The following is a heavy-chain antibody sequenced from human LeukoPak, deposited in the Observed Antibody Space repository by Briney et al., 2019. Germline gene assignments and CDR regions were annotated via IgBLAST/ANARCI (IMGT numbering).Heavy chain of an antibody. V-gene: IGHV3-21*04. Sequence: GGSLRLSCAASGFTFSSYSMNWVRQAPGKGLEWVSSISSSSSYIYYADSVKGRFTISRDNSKNSLYLQMNSLRTEDTALYYCAKDHYWAFDIWGQGTMVTVSS. CDR3: AKDHYWAFDI. J-gene: IGHJ3*02. CDR2: ISSSSSYI. CDR1: GFTFSSYS. D-gene: IGHD2-15*01.